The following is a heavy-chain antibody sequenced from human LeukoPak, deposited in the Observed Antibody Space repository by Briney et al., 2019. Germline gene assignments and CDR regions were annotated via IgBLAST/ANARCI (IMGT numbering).Heavy chain of an antibody. J-gene: IGHJ4*02. Sequence: GRSLRLSCAASGFTFSSYGMHWVRQAPGKGLEWVAVISYDGSNKYYADSVKGRFTISRDNSKNTLYLQMNSLRAEDTAVYYCARPIFIAAAGFDYWGQGTLVTVSS. V-gene: IGHV3-30*03. CDR1: GFTFSSYG. CDR3: ARPIFIAAAGFDY. D-gene: IGHD6-13*01. CDR2: ISYDGSNK.